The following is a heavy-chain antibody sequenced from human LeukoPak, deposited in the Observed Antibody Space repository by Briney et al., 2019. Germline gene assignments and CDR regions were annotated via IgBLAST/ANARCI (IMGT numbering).Heavy chain of an antibody. V-gene: IGHV3-23*01. J-gene: IGHJ4*02. CDR1: GYTFTEAP. D-gene: IGHD6-19*01. CDR3: AKGGQWLAIDN. Sequence: GGSLRLSCAASGYTFTEAPMSWVRQAPGKGLEWVSAISGSGGSTNYADSVKGRFTISRDNSKNTLSLQMNSLRAADTAVYYCAKGGQWLAIDNWGRGTLVTVSS. CDR2: ISGSGGST.